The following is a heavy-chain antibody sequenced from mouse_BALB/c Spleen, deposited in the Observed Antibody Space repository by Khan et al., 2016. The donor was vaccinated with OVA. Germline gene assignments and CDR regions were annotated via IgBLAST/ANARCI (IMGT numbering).Heavy chain of an antibody. CDR3: ARGYFGNYEFSY. CDR1: GYTFTSYW. V-gene: IGHV1S132*01. D-gene: IGHD2-1*01. CDR2: IFPGTGTT. J-gene: IGHJ3*01. Sequence: QVQLQQSGAELVKPGASVKLSCKTSGYTFTSYWIQWVKQRPGQGLGWIGQIFPGTGTTYYNENFKGKATLTIDTSSTTSYIQLSSLTSDDSAVDFCARGYFGNYEFSYWGQWTLVTVSA.